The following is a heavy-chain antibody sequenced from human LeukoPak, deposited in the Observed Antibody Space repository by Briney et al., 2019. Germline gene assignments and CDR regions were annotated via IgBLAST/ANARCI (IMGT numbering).Heavy chain of an antibody. D-gene: IGHD4-17*01. J-gene: IGHJ4*02. CDR3: ARDRYDYGDYPPLD. CDR1: GGSFSGYY. CDR2: INHSGNT. V-gene: IGHV4-34*01. Sequence: PSETLSLTCAVYGGSFSGYYWSWIRQPPGKGLEWIGEINHSGNTNYNPSLKSRVTISVDTSKNQFSLKLSSVTAADTAVYYCARDRYDYGDYPPLDWGQGTLVTVSS.